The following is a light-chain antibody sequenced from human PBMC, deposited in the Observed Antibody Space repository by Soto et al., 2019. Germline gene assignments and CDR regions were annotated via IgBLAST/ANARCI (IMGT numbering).Light chain of an antibody. Sequence: EIRLIPSPRTICLSPEERATLSCRASQSVSNNYLAWYQQKPGQAPRLLIYGASNRATGIPDRFSGSGSGTDFTLTICRLEPEDFAVYYCQQYGSSGTFGQGTKVDIK. CDR3: QQYGSSGT. CDR2: GAS. V-gene: IGKV3-20*01. CDR1: QSVSNNY. J-gene: IGKJ1*01.